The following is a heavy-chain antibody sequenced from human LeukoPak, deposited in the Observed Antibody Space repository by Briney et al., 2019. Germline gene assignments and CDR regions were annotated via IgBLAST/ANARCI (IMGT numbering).Heavy chain of an antibody. CDR2: INNVGSRT. CDR3: ARGGLPGGFDY. V-gene: IGHV3-74*01. Sequence: GGSLRLSCAASGFTLSNSWMFWVRQAPGKGLGWVSDINNVGSRTSYADSVKGRFTISRDGAKNTLFLQMNSLRAEDTAVYYCARGGLPGGFDYWGQGTLVTVSS. J-gene: IGHJ4*02. D-gene: IGHD7-27*01. CDR1: GFTLSNSW.